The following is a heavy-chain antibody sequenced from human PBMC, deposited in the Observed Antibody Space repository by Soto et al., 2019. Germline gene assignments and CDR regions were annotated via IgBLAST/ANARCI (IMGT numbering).Heavy chain of an antibody. Sequence: QVQLVQSGAEVKKPGSSVKVSCKASGGTFSSYTISWVRQAPGQGLEWMVRIIPILGIANYAQKFQGRVTITADKSPSTAYMELSSLRSEDTAVYYCARGRDYGDYGYWGQGTLVTVSS. J-gene: IGHJ4*02. V-gene: IGHV1-69*02. CDR2: IIPILGIA. CDR3: ARGRDYGDYGY. D-gene: IGHD4-17*01. CDR1: GGTFSSYT.